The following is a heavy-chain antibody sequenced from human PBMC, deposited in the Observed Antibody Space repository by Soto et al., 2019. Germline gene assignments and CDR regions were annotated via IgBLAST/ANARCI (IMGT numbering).Heavy chain of an antibody. CDR1: GFNFRAYG. D-gene: IGHD6-6*01. V-gene: IGHV3-30*18. J-gene: IGHJ6*02. CDR2: MSSDASNK. Sequence: LRLSYAASGFNFRAYGMHWVRQAPGKGLQWVAVMSSDASNKYYADSVKGRFTISRDNSQNTLYLQMNSLRPEDTAVYYCAKGSSSVYYYYYGMDVWGQGTTVTVSS. CDR3: AKGSSSVYYYYYGMDV.